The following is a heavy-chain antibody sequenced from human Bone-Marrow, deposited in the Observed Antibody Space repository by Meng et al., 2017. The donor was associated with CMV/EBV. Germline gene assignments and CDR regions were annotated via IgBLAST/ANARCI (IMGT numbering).Heavy chain of an antibody. CDR3: AILRDNWFDP. J-gene: IGHJ5*02. Sequence: LSCKGSGYFFTNYWISWVRQMPGKGLEWMGRIDPSDSYTNYSPSFQGHVTVSADKSISTAYLQWSSLKASDTAIYYCAILRDNWFDPWGQGTLVTVSS. V-gene: IGHV5-10-1*01. CDR2: IDPSDSYT. CDR1: GYFFTNYW. D-gene: IGHD3-16*01.